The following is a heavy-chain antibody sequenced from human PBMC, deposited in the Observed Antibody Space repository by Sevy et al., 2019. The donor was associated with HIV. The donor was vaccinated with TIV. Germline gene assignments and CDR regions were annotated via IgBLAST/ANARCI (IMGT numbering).Heavy chain of an antibody. CDR1: GFTFSSYG. J-gene: IGHJ6*02. V-gene: IGHV3-30*02. D-gene: IGHD3-3*01. CDR3: AKDVGDDFYLGGMDV. CDR2: IRYDGSNK. Sequence: GGSLRLSCAASGFTFSSYGMHWVRQAPGKGLEWVAFIRYDGSNKYYADSVKGRFTISRDNSKNTLYLQMNSLRAEDTAVYYCAKDVGDDFYLGGMDVWGQGTTVTVSS.